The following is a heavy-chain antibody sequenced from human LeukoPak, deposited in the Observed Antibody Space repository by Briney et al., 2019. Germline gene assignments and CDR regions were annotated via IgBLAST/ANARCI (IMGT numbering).Heavy chain of an antibody. CDR1: GGSISRSW. J-gene: IGHJ4*02. CDR2: IFHSGST. CDR3: ACHSGWSGPSE. Sequence: SETLSLTCAVSGGSISRSWWSWVRQPPGKGLEWIGEIFHSGSTNYNPSLKSRVTISVDKSKNHFSLELSSVTAADTAVNYCACHSGWSGPSEWGQGTLVIVSS. V-gene: IGHV4-4*02. D-gene: IGHD6-19*01.